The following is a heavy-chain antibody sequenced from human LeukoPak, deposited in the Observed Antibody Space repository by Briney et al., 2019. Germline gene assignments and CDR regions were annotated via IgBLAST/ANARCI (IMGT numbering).Heavy chain of an antibody. CDR2: ISAYNGNT. D-gene: IGHD6-19*01. CDR1: GYTFTSYG. Sequence: GGSVKVSCKASGYTFTSYGISWVRQAPGQGLEWMGWISAYNGNTNYAQKLQGRVTMTTDTSTSTAYMELRSLRSDDTAVYYCARRASGYSSGWYEYGSDYWGQGTLVTVSS. CDR3: ARRASGYSSGWYEYGSDY. V-gene: IGHV1-18*01. J-gene: IGHJ4*02.